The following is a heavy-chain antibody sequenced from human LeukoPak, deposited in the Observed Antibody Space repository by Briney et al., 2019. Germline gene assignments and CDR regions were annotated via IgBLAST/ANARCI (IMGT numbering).Heavy chain of an antibody. J-gene: IGHJ4*02. CDR2: INPNSGGT. Sequence: GASVKVSCKASGYTFTGYYMHWVRQAPGQGLEWMGWINPNSGGTNYAQKFQGRVTMTRDTSISTAYMELSRLRSDDTAVYYCARDRCSSASCYVNYWGQGTLVTVSS. D-gene: IGHD2-2*01. CDR3: ARDRCSSASCYVNY. CDR1: GYTFTGYY. V-gene: IGHV1-2*02.